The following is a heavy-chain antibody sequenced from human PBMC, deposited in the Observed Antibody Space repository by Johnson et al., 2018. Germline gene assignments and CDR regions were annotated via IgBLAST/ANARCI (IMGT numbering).Heavy chain of an antibody. CDR3: TTALPWCSSNSCYAEYYYYYYVDV. J-gene: IGHJ6*03. D-gene: IGHD2-2*01. CDR2: IKSKTDGGTT. CDR1: GFTFSNDW. V-gene: IGHV3-15*07. Sequence: VQLVQSGGGLVQPGGSLRLSCAASGFTFSNDWMNWVRQAPGKGLEWVGRIKSKTDGGTTDYAAPVKGRFTISRDDAKDTLYLQRNSLKTEDRAVYYWTTALPWCSSNSCYAEYYYYYYVDVWGKGTTVNVAS.